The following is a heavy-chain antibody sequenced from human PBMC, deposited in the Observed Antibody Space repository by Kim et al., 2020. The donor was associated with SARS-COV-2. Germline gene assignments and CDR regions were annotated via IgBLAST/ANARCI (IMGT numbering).Heavy chain of an antibody. CDR1: GGSISSSSYY. Sequence: SETLSLTCTVSGGSISSSSYYWGWIRQPPGKGLEWIGSIYYSGSTYYNPSLKSRVTISVDTSKNQFSLKLSSVTAADTAVYYCASLRVLLWFGELASWFDPWGRGTLVPFSS. CDR2: IYYSGST. CDR3: ASLRVLLWFGELASWFDP. D-gene: IGHD3-10*01. J-gene: IGHJ5*02. V-gene: IGHV4-39*07.